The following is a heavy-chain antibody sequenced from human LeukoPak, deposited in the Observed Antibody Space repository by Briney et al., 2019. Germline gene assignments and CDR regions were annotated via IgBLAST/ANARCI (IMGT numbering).Heavy chain of an antibody. CDR2: INHSGHI. CDR3: ARKNIYSSSWYVDY. V-gene: IGHV4-39*01. CDR1: GGSTSSSDYF. J-gene: IGHJ4*02. D-gene: IGHD6-13*01. Sequence: SETLSLTCIVSGGSTSSSDYFWGWIRQPPGKGLEWIVSINHSGHINYNPSLKSRVTISVDTSKNQFFLNLSAVTAADTAVYYCARKNIYSSSWYVDYWGQGTLVTVSS.